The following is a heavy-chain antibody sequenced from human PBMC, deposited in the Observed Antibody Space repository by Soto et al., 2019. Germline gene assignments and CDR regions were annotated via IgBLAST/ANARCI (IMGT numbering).Heavy chain of an antibody. V-gene: IGHV4-59*08. J-gene: IGHJ4*02. CDR3: ARQKDYGDYTPFDY. Sequence: SETLSLTCTVSGGSISSYYWSWIRQPPGKGLEWIGYIYYSGSTNYSPSLKSRVTISVDTSKNQFSLKLSSVTAADTAVYYCARQKDYGDYTPFDYWGQGTLVTVSS. D-gene: IGHD4-17*01. CDR1: GGSISSYY. CDR2: IYYSGST.